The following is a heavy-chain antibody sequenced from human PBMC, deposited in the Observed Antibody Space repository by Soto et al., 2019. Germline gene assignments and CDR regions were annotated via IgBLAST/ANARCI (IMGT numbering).Heavy chain of an antibody. V-gene: IGHV3-23*01. CDR2: ISGSGGST. CDR1: GFTFSSYA. J-gene: IGHJ4*02. Sequence: GSLRLSCAASGFTFSSYAIGWVRQAPGRGLEWVSAISGSGGSTYYADSVKGRFTISRDNSKNTLYLQMNRLRAEDTAVYYCAKDQGLLWFDRLVRFDYWGQGTLVTASS. CDR3: AKDQGLLWFDRLVRFDY. D-gene: IGHD3-10*01.